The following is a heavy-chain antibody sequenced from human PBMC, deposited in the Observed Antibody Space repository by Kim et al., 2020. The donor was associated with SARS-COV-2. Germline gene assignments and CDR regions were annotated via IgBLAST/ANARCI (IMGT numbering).Heavy chain of an antibody. D-gene: IGHD3-22*01. CDR1: GGSFSGYY. V-gene: IGHV4-34*01. CDR3: ARGFNDSSGCWFDP. CDR2: INHSGST. J-gene: IGHJ5*02. Sequence: SETLSLTCAVYGGSFSGYYWSWIRQPPGKGLEWIGEINHSGSTNYNPSLKSRVTISVDTSKNQFSLKLSSVTAADTAVYYCARGFNDSSGCWFDPWGQGTLVTVSS.